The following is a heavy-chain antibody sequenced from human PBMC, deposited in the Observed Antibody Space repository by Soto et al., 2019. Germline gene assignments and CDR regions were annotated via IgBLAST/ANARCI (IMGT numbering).Heavy chain of an antibody. V-gene: IGHV3-30-3*02. CDR3: AKNYVIRGVKGTDV. CDR1: GFSFSSYT. Sequence: QVQLVESGGGVVQPGRSLRLSCAASGFSFSSYTMHWVRQAPGKGLEWVTLISYDGSNRYYADSVKGRFTISRDNSKNTVYLQMNSLKPEDTAVYFCAKNYVIRGVKGTDVWGQGTTVTVSS. J-gene: IGHJ6*02. D-gene: IGHD3-10*01. CDR2: ISYDGSNR.